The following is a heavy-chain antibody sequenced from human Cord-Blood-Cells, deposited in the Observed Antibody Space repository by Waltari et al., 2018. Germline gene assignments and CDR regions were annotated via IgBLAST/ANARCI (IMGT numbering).Heavy chain of an antibody. CDR1: GGSISSYY. J-gene: IGHJ6*02. V-gene: IGHV4-59*01. D-gene: IGHD1-1*01. Sequence: QVQLQESGPGLVKPSETLSLTCTVSGGSISSYYWSWIRQPPGKGLEWIGYIYYSGSTNYNPSLKSRVTISVDTPKNQFSLKLSSVTAADTAVYYCARGGNDYYYYGMDVWGQGTTVTVSS. CDR2: IYYSGST. CDR3: ARGGNDYYYYGMDV.